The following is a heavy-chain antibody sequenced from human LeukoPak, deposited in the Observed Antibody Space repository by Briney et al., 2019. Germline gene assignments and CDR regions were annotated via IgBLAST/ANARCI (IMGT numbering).Heavy chain of an antibody. CDR3: ATEATVADLYYFDY. CDR2: INPNSGGT. CDR1: GYTFTSYY. D-gene: IGHD6-19*01. Sequence: GASVTVSCKASGYTFTSYYMHWVRQAPGQGLEWMGRINPNSGGTNYAQKFQGRVTMTRDTSISTAYMELSRLRSDDTAVYYCATEATVADLYYFDYWGQGTLVTVSS. J-gene: IGHJ4*02. V-gene: IGHV1-2*06.